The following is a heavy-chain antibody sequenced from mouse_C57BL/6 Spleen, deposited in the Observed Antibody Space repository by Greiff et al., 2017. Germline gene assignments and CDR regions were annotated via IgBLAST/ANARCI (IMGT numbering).Heavy chain of an antibody. J-gene: IGHJ4*01. CDR1: GYTFTSYW. Sequence: QVQLQQPGAELVKPGASVKLSCKASGYTFTSYWMHWVKQRPGQGLEWIGMIPPNSGSTNYNEKFKSKATLTVDKSSSTAYIQLSSLTSEDSAVYYCARSWDYWGQGTSVTVSS. V-gene: IGHV1-64*01. CDR3: ARSWDY. CDR2: IPPNSGST.